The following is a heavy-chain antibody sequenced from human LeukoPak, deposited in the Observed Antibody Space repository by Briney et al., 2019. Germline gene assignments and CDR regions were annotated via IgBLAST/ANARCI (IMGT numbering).Heavy chain of an antibody. Sequence: GGSLRLSCAASGFMFTSYWMSWVRQAPGKGLEWVANINQDGSAKYYVDSVKGRFTISRDSSKNTLYLQMNSLRAEDTAVYYCAKGYGWFDPWGQGTLVTVSS. D-gene: IGHD4-17*01. J-gene: IGHJ5*02. CDR3: AKGYGWFDP. CDR1: GFMFTSYW. CDR2: INQDGSAK. V-gene: IGHV3-7*03.